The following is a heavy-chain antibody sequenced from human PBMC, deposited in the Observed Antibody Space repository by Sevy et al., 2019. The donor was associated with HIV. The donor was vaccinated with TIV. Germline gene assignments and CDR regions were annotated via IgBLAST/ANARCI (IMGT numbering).Heavy chain of an antibody. Sequence: GGSLRLSCVASGFPFNYYAMNWVRQAPGKGLEWILYINSDSDTMYYGDSVKGRFTISRDNAKNSLYLQMNSLSDEDTAEYYCARERGTYYDTSGYPYLLEAGFDYWGQGTLVTVSS. V-gene: IGHV3-48*02. CDR1: GFPFNYYA. CDR3: ARERGTYYDTSGYPYLLEAGFDY. D-gene: IGHD3-22*01. J-gene: IGHJ4*02. CDR2: INSDSDTM.